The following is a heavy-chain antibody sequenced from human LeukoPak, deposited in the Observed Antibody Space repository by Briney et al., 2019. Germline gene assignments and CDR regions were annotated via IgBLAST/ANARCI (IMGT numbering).Heavy chain of an antibody. V-gene: IGHV4-59*01. CDR3: ARDLGSPECFQH. CDR1: GGSISSYY. D-gene: IGHD6-19*01. Sequence: PSETLSLTCTVSGGSISSYYWSWIRQPPGKGLEWIGYIYYSGSINYNPSLKSRVTISVDTSKNQFSLKLSSVTAADTAVYYCARDLGSPECFQHWGQGTLVTVSS. CDR2: IYYSGSI. J-gene: IGHJ1*01.